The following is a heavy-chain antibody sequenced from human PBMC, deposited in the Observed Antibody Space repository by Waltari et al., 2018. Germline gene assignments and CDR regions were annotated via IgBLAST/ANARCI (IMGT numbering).Heavy chain of an antibody. CDR1: GGSISSPY. Sequence: QVQLQESGPGLVKPSETLSLTCTVSGGSISSPYWSWIRQPPGKGLEWIGYIYYSGSTNYNPSLKSRDTISVDTSKNQFSLKLSSVTAADTAVYYCARDDSSDYYYYYGMDVWGQGTTVTVSS. J-gene: IGHJ6*02. CDR3: ARDDSSDYYYYYGMDV. CDR2: IYYSGST. V-gene: IGHV4-59*11. D-gene: IGHD3-22*01.